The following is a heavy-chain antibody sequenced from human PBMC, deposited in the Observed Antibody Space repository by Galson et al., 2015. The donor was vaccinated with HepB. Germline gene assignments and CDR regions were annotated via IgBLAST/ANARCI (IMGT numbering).Heavy chain of an antibody. V-gene: IGHV3-30-3*01. J-gene: IGHJ3*02. Sequence: SLRLSCAASGFTFSNAWMNWVRQAPGKGLEWVAVISYDGSNKYYADSVKGRFTISRDNSKNTLYLQMNSLRAEDTAVYYCVRTGIHFAFDIWGQGTMVTVSS. CDR2: ISYDGSNK. CDR3: VRTGIHFAFDI. CDR1: GFTFSNAW. D-gene: IGHD1-14*01.